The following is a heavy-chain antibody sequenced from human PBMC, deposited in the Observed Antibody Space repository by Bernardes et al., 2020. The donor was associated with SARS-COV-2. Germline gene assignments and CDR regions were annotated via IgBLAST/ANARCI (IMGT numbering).Heavy chain of an antibody. J-gene: IGHJ4*02. CDR1: GGSISIYY. V-gene: IGHV4-59*08. CDR3: ARRGAGGTDYFDY. Sequence: SETLTLTCSVSGGSISIYYWSWIRQPPGEGLEWIGYVYYSGSTNYNPSLKSRVTISVDTSKNHFSLRLSSVTAADTAMYYCARRGAGGTDYFDYWGQGTLVTVSS. CDR2: VYYSGST. D-gene: IGHD3-10*01.